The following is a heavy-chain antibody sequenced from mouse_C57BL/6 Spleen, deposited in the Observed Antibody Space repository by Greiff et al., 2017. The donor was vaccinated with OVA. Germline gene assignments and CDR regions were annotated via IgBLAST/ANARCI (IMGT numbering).Heavy chain of an antibody. V-gene: IGHV5-4*01. CDR1: GFTFSSYA. CDR3: AREVGGLGDYYGSSYDDAMDY. Sequence: DVQLVESGGGLVKPGGSLKLSFAASGFTFSSYAMSWVRQTPEKRLEWVANISDGGSYTYYPDNVKGRFTISRDNAKNNLYLQMSHLKSEDTAMYYCAREVGGLGDYYGSSYDDAMDYWGQGTSVTVSS. D-gene: IGHD1-1*01. J-gene: IGHJ4*01. CDR2: ISDGGSYT.